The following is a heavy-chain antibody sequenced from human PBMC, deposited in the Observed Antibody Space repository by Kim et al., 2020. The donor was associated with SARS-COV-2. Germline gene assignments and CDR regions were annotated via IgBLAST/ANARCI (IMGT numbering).Heavy chain of an antibody. CDR3: AHRPGGFWSSYFDY. Sequence: YSPSVKSRLTITKDTAKNQVVLTMTNMDPVDTATYYCAHRPGGFWSSYFDYWGQGTLVTISS. J-gene: IGHJ4*02. V-gene: IGHV2-5*01. D-gene: IGHD3-3*01.